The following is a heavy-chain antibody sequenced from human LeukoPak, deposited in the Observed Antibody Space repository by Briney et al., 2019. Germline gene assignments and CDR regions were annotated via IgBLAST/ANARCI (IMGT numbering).Heavy chain of an antibody. CDR1: GGSISSYY. Sequence: SETLSLTCTVSGGSISSYYWSWIRQPPGKGLEWIGYIYYSGSTNYNPSLKSRVTISVDTSRNQFTLKLSSVTAADTAVYYCASANPLYYYDSSGYYLDAFDIWGQGTMVTVSS. V-gene: IGHV4-59*01. CDR2: IYYSGST. J-gene: IGHJ3*02. D-gene: IGHD3-22*01. CDR3: ASANPLYYYDSSGYYLDAFDI.